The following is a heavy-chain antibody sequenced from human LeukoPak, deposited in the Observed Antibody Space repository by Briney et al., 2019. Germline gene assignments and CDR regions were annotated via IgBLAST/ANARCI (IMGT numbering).Heavy chain of an antibody. D-gene: IGHD5-18*01. Sequence: GGSLRLSCAASGFTFSSYAMSWVRQAPGKGLEWVSAISGSGGSTYYADSVKVRFTISRDNSKNTLYLQMNSLRAEDTAVYYCAKIDGYSYGPDAFDIWGQGTMVTVSS. CDR1: GFTFSSYA. CDR3: AKIDGYSYGPDAFDI. V-gene: IGHV3-23*01. J-gene: IGHJ3*02. CDR2: ISGSGGST.